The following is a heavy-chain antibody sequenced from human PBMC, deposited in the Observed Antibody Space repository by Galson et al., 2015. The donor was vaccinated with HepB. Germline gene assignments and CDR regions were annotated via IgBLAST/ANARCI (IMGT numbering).Heavy chain of an antibody. CDR1: GYTFTGYY. CDR3: ARSHRGYYGSGSYFGY. V-gene: IGHV1-2*02. D-gene: IGHD3-10*01. J-gene: IGHJ4*02. CDR2: INPNSGGT. Sequence: SVKVSCKASGYTFTGYYMHWVRQAPGQGLEWMGWINPNSGGTNYAQKFQGRVTMTRDTSISTAYMELSRLRSDDTAVYYCARSHRGYYGSGSYFGYWGQGTLVTVSS.